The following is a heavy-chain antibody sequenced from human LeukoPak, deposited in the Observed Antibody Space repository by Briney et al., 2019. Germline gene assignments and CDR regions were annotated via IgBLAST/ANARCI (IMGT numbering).Heavy chain of an antibody. Sequence: GGSLRLSCAASGFTFSSYAMSWVRQAPGKGLEWVSAISGSGGSTYYADSVKGRFTISRDNSKNTLYLQMNSLRAEDTAVYYCAKDNAILTGYWADYWGQGTLVTVSS. J-gene: IGHJ4*02. CDR3: AKDNAILTGYWADY. V-gene: IGHV3-23*01. D-gene: IGHD3-9*01. CDR1: GFTFSSYA. CDR2: ISGSGGST.